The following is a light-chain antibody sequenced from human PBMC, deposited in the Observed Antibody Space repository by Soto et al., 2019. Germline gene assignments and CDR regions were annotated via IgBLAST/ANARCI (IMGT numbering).Light chain of an antibody. Sequence: DVVMTQSPLSLPVTPGEPATISCRSSQTLLNSNGYNYLDWYLQRPGQSPQLLIFLGSNRASGVPYRFSGSGSGTDFTLKISRVEAEDVGVYYCMQALQSPRTFGQGTKLELK. V-gene: IGKV2-28*01. J-gene: IGKJ2*02. CDR1: QTLLNSNGYNY. CDR2: LGS. CDR3: MQALQSPRT.